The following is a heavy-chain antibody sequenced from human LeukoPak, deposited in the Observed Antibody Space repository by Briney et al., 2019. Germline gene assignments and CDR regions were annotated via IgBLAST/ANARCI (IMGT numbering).Heavy chain of an antibody. CDR1: GYTFTSYG. CDR3: ARDRDSSGYYFDAFDI. D-gene: IGHD3-22*01. Sequence: ASVKVSCKASGYTFTSYGISRVRQAPGQGLEWMGWISAYNGNTNYAQKLQGRVTMTTDTSTSTAYMELRSLRSDDTAVYYCARDRDSSGYYFDAFDIWGQGTMVTVSS. V-gene: IGHV1-18*01. J-gene: IGHJ3*02. CDR2: ISAYNGNT.